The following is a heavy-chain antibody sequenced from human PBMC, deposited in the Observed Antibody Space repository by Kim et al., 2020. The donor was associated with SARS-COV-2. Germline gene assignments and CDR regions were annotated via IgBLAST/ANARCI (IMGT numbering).Heavy chain of an antibody. J-gene: IGHJ4*02. CDR2: VGGSGGNT. CDR3: AKGRSENIAAAFNY. CDR1: GFTFSTYA. D-gene: IGHD6-13*01. Sequence: GGSLRLSCAASGFTFSTYAMSWVRQAPGKGLEWVSTVGGSGGNTYHADSAKGRFTIFRDNSKNTVDLLMNSLRAEDTAVYYCAKGRSENIAAAFNYWGQGTLVSVSS. V-gene: IGHV3-23*01.